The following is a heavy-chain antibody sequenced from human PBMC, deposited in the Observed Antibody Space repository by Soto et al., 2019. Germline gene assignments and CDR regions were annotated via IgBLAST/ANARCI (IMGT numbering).Heavy chain of an antibody. D-gene: IGHD3-3*01. J-gene: IGHJ4*02. Sequence: LRLSCAASGFTFSDYYMSWIRQAPGKGLEWVSYISSSGSTIYYADSVKGRFTISRDNAKNSLYLQMNSLRAEDTAVYYCARGPNYDFWSGDPYYFDYWGQGTLVTVSS. CDR1: GFTFSDYY. CDR3: ARGPNYDFWSGDPYYFDY. V-gene: IGHV3-11*01. CDR2: ISSSGSTI.